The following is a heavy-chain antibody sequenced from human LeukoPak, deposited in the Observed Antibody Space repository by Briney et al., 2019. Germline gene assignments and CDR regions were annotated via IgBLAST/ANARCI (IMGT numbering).Heavy chain of an antibody. Sequence: PGGSLRLSCAASGFTFNTYSINWVRQAPGKGLEWISYISSSSSTIYYADSVKGRFTVSRDNAKNSLYLQMNSLRAEDTAVYYCARGNEYYDILTGYSPAYYYGMDVWGQGTTVTVSS. CDR1: GFTFNTYS. V-gene: IGHV3-48*01. J-gene: IGHJ6*02. CDR2: ISSSSSTI. D-gene: IGHD3-9*01. CDR3: ARGNEYYDILTGYSPAYYYGMDV.